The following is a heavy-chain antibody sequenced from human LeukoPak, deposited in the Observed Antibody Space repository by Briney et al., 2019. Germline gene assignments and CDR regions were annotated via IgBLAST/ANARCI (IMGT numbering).Heavy chain of an antibody. D-gene: IGHD5-12*01. CDR1: GGSFSGYY. CDR3: ARDLRLDI. Sequence: SETLSLTCAVYGGSFSGYYWNWIRQPPGKGLEWIGEINQNGEINHSGSTNYNPSLKIQVTISVDTSKNQFSLKLSSVTAADTAVYYCARDLRLDIWGQGTMVTVSS. V-gene: IGHV4-34*10. CDR2: INHSGST. J-gene: IGHJ3*02.